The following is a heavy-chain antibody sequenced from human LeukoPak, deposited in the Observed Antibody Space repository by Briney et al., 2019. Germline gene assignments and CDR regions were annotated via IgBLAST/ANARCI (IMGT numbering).Heavy chain of an antibody. J-gene: IGHJ4*02. CDR3: AREQAVAGSGFDY. CDR1: GASIRTYY. D-gene: IGHD6-19*01. CDR2: IYYSGGT. Sequence: SETLSLTCNVSGASIRTYYWCWTRQPPGKGLEWVGHIYYSGGTRYNPSLKSRVTISVDTSKNQFSLKLNSVTAADTALYYCAREQAVAGSGFDYWGQGTLVTVSS. V-gene: IGHV4-59*01.